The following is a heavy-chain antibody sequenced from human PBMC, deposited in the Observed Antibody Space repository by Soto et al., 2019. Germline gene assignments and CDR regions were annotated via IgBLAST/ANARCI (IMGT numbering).Heavy chain of an antibody. V-gene: IGHV3-30*18. CDR3: AKDLQKWGYYYYGMDV. J-gene: IGHJ6*02. D-gene: IGHD1-26*01. Sequence: LRLSCAASGFTFSSYGMHWVRQAPGKGLEWVAVISYDGSNKYYADSVKGRFTISRDNSKNTLYLQMNSLRAEDTAVYYCAKDLQKWGYYYYGMDVWGQGTTVTVSS. CDR1: GFTFSSYG. CDR2: ISYDGSNK.